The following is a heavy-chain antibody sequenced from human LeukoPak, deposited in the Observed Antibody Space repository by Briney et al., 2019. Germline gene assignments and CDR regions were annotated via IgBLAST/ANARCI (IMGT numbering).Heavy chain of an antibody. CDR3: ASQPDPYCSGGSCYSGGY. Sequence: GGSLRLSCAASGFTFSDHYMSWIRQAPGKGLEWGSYISSSGSSIYYGDSVKGRFTISWDNAKNSLYLQMNSLRAEDTAVYYCASQPDPYCSGGSCYSGGYWGQGTLVTVSS. CDR2: ISSSGSSI. V-gene: IGHV3-11*01. D-gene: IGHD2-15*01. CDR1: GFTFSDHY. J-gene: IGHJ4*02.